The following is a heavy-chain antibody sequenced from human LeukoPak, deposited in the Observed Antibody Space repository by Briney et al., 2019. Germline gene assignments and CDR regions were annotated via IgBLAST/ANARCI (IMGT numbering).Heavy chain of an antibody. D-gene: IGHD5-18*01. Sequence: SETLSLTCSVSDVSISSHYWSWLRQPPGKGLEWIAYMRDTVNTKDDPSFKSRLTLSADTSKNQFSLRLSSVTAADSAVYYCATIKRGNIYGYFDFWGQGILVTVSS. CDR2: MRDTVNT. J-gene: IGHJ4*02. CDR1: DVSISSHY. V-gene: IGHV4-59*11. CDR3: ATIKRGNIYGYFDF.